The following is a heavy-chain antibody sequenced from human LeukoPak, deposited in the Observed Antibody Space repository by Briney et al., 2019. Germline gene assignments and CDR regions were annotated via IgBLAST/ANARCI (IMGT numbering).Heavy chain of an antibody. CDR2: IYYSGST. D-gene: IGHD3-3*01. Sequence: SETLSLTCTVSGGSISSCYWSWIRQPPGKGLEWIGYIYYSGSTNYNPSLKSRVTISVDTSKNQFSLKLSSVTAADTVVYYCARLRSAYYTSGRGYYYYYYMDVWGKGTTVTVSS. V-gene: IGHV4-59*08. CDR1: GGSISSCY. J-gene: IGHJ6*03. CDR3: ARLRSAYYTSGRGYYYYYYMDV.